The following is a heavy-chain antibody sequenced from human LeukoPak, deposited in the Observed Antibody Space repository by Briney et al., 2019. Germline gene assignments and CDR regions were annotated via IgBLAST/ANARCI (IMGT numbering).Heavy chain of an antibody. CDR1: GFTFSPYW. J-gene: IGHJ4*02. Sequence: GGSLRLSCAGSGFTFSPYWMSWVRQAPGKGLEWVANIKQDGSEKYYADSVKGRFAISRDNAKNSLYLQMNSLRAEDTAVYYCARDGDVSGYSDWGQGTPVTVSS. CDR2: IKQDGSEK. CDR3: ARDGDVSGYSD. V-gene: IGHV3-7*01. D-gene: IGHD3-22*01.